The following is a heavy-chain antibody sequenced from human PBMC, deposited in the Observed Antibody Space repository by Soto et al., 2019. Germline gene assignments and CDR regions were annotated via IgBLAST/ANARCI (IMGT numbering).Heavy chain of an antibody. CDR2: ISGSGGST. Sequence: GGSLRLSCAASGFTFSSYAMSWVRQAPGKGLEWVSAISGSGGSTYYADSVKGRFTISRDNSKNTLYLQMNSLRAEDTAVYYCAKGNNRLKDGNYYFDYWGQGTLVTVSS. CDR3: AKGNNRLKDGNYYFDY. V-gene: IGHV3-23*01. CDR1: GFTFSSYA. D-gene: IGHD1-7*01. J-gene: IGHJ4*02.